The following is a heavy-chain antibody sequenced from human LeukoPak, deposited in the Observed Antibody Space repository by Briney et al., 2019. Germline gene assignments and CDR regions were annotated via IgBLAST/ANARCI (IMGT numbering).Heavy chain of an antibody. D-gene: IGHD5-12*01. V-gene: IGHV1-18*01. J-gene: IGHJ6*02. Sequence: ASVKVSCKASGYTFTSYGISWVRQAPGQGLEWMGWISAYNGNTNYAQKLQGRVTMTTDTSTSTVYMELSSLRSEDTAVYYCARDSVDGYYYGMDVWGQGTTVTVSS. CDR3: ARDSVDGYYYGMDV. CDR1: GYTFTSYG. CDR2: ISAYNGNT.